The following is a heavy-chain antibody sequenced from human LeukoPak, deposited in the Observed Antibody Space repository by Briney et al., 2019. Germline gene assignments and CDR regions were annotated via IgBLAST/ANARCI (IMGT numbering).Heavy chain of an antibody. V-gene: IGHV4-34*01. J-gene: IGHJ4*02. CDR1: GGSFSGYY. CDR3: ATWRRGRGDY. CDR2: INHSGST. D-gene: IGHD3-16*01. Sequence: PSETLSLTCAVYGGSFSGYYWSWIRQPPGKGLEWIGEINHSGSTNYNPSLKSRVTISVDTSKNQFSLKLSSVTAADTAVYYCATWRRGRGDYWGQGTLVTVSS.